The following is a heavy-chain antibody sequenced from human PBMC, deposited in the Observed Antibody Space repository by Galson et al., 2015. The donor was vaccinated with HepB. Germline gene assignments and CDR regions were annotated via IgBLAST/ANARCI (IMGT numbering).Heavy chain of an antibody. CDR3: ARERGQQWLVDDFDY. CDR2: ISSRHNYI. CDR1: GFTFSSYS. J-gene: IGHJ4*02. D-gene: IGHD6-19*01. Sequence: SLRLSCAASGFTFSSYSMNWVRRAPGKGLEWVPSISSRHNYIYYADSVEGRFTISRDNAKNSLYLQMNSLRAEDTAVYYCARERGQQWLVDDFDYWGQGTLVTVSS. V-gene: IGHV3-21*01.